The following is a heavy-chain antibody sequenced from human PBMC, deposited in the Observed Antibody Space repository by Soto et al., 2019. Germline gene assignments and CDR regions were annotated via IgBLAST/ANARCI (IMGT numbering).Heavy chain of an antibody. Sequence: ESGGGVVQPGRSLRLSCAASGFTFSSYAMHWVRQAPGKGLEWVAVISYDGSNKYYADSVKGRFTISRDNSKNTLYLQMNSLRAEDTAVYYCARSTIYDFWSGSPTYYFDYWGQGTLVTVSS. CDR1: GFTFSSYA. V-gene: IGHV3-30-3*01. J-gene: IGHJ4*02. CDR2: ISYDGSNK. D-gene: IGHD3-3*01. CDR3: ARSTIYDFWSGSPTYYFDY.